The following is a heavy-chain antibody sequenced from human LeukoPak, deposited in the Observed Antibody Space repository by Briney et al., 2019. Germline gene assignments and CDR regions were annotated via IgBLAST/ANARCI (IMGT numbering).Heavy chain of an antibody. CDR1: GFIFSSYG. CDR2: IWYDGSNK. CDR3: ASLTVTGGSLSDY. D-gene: IGHD2-15*01. J-gene: IGHJ4*02. V-gene: IGHV3-33*01. Sequence: PVGSLRLSCAASGFIFSSYGMHWVRQAPGKGLEWLAVIWYDGSNKYYADSVKGRFTISRDNSKNTVYLQMKSLRAEDTAVYYCASLTVTGGSLSDYWGQGTLVTASS.